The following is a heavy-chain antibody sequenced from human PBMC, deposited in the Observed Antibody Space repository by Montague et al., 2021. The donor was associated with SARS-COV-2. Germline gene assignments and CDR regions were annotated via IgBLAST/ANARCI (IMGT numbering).Heavy chain of an antibody. CDR1: GFSLSTSGMC. CDR2: IDWDDDK. V-gene: IGHV2-70*11. CDR3: ARTAGTDYTGYYYYAMDV. D-gene: IGHD3-10*01. J-gene: IGHJ6*04. Sequence: PALVKPTQTLTLTCTFSGFSLSTSGMCVSWIRQPPGKALEWLARIDWDDDKYYSTSLKTRLTISKDTSKNQVVLTMTNMDPVDTATYYCARTAGTDYTGYYYYAMDVGGKGTTVTVSS.